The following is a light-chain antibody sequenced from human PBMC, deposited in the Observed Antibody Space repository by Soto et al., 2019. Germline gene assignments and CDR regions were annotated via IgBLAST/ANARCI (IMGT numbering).Light chain of an antibody. Sequence: DIQLTQSPSSLPVSVGDRVTITCRASQGISSALAWYQQKPGKAPNLLIYTASNLESGVPSRFSGSGSGTDFTLTISSLQPEDFATYFCQQSYSRPRAFGQGTKVEIK. V-gene: IGKV1-39*01. CDR1: QGISSA. CDR2: TAS. CDR3: QQSYSRPRA. J-gene: IGKJ1*01.